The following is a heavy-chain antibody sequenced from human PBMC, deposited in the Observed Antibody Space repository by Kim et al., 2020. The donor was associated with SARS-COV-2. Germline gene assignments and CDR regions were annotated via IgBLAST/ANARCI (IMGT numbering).Heavy chain of an antibody. V-gene: IGHV3-74*01. D-gene: IGHD3-16*01. CDR3: AGAVGPTRNDF. CDR2: INTDGTFS. CDR1: GFTFRIYW. Sequence: GGSLRLSCAASGFTFRIYWMHWVRQAPGKGLVWVSRINTDGTFSNYADSVRGRFTTSRDLATNTVYLQMNSLRAEDTAVYFCAGAVGPTRNDFWGQGTLVTVSS. J-gene: IGHJ4*02.